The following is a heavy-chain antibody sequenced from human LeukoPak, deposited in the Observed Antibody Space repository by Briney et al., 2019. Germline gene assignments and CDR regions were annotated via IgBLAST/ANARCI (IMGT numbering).Heavy chain of an antibody. CDR1: SGSINSYY. V-gene: IGHV4-59*01. J-gene: IGHJ4*02. D-gene: IGHD4-23*01. Sequence: PSETLSLTCTVSSGSINSYYWNWIRQPPGKGLEWIGYVYYTGSTNYNPPLKSRVTMSVDTSKDQFSLRLTSVTAADTALYYCARATVVTLAFDYWGRGALVTVSS. CDR2: VYYTGST. CDR3: ARATVVTLAFDY.